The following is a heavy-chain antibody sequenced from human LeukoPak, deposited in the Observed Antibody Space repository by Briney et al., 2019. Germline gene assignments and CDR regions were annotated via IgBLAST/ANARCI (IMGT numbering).Heavy chain of an antibody. CDR2: ISYDGSNK. Sequence: GGSLRLSCAASGFTFSSYGMQWVRQAPGKVLEWVAVISYDGSNKYYADSVKGRFSISRDNSKNTLYLQMNSLRAEDTAVYYCAKDALWFGELFWYDYWGQGTLVTVPS. V-gene: IGHV3-30*18. J-gene: IGHJ4*02. CDR1: GFTFSSYG. CDR3: AKDALWFGELFWYDY. D-gene: IGHD3-10*01.